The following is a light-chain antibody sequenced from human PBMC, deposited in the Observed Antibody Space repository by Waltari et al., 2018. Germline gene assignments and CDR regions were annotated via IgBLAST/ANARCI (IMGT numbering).Light chain of an antibody. V-gene: IGLV1-47*02. CDR1: NSNIGSNY. CDR3: AAWDDSLSAVP. J-gene: IGLJ2*01. Sequence: QSVLTQPPSTSGTPGQRVTISCSGSNSNIGSNYVYWYPQVPGMAPKLLIYNISQRPSGVPDRFSGSQSGTSASLAISALRSEDEADYYWAAWDDSLSAVPFGGGTKVTVL. CDR2: NIS.